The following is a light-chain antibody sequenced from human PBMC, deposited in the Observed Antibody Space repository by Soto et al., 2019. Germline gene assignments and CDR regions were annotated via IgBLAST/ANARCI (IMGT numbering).Light chain of an antibody. CDR2: DAS. J-gene: IGKJ1*01. CDR3: LQDYNYPRT. CDR1: QSISNN. V-gene: IGKV3-15*01. Sequence: EIVMTQSPATLSVSPGDRATLSCRASQSISNNVAWYQQKPGQAPRLLIYDASTRATGVTPRFSGSGSGTDFTLTISSLQPEDFATYYCLQDYNYPRTFGQGTKVDIK.